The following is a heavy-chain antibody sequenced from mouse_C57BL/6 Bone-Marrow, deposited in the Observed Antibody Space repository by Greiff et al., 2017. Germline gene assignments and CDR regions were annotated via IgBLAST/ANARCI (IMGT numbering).Heavy chain of an antibody. D-gene: IGHD1-1*01. Sequence: EVQLQQSGPELVKPGASVKISCKASGYTFTDYYMNWVKQSHGKSLEWIGDINPNNGGTSYNQKFKGKATLTVDKSSSTAYMELRSLTSEDSAVYYCARGITPTDWYCDVWGTGTTVTVSS. V-gene: IGHV1-26*01. CDR1: GYTFTDYY. CDR2: INPNNGGT. CDR3: ARGITPTDWYCDV. J-gene: IGHJ1*03.